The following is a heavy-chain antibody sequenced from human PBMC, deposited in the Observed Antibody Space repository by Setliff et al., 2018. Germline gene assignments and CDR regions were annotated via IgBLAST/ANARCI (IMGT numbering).Heavy chain of an antibody. J-gene: IGHJ6*03. D-gene: IGHD6-19*01. Sequence: PSETLSLTCTVSGSSISSYYWSWIRRPAGKGLEWIGHIYIGGSANYSPSLKSRVTMSIDTSKNQFSLKLNSVTAADMAVYYCAREQWLDPPGYYYMDVWAKGTTVTVSS. V-gene: IGHV4-4*07. CDR1: GSSISSYY. CDR2: IYIGGSA. CDR3: AREQWLDPPGYYYMDV.